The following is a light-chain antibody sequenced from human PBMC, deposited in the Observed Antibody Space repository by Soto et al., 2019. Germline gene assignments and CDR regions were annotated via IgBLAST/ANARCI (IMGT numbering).Light chain of an antibody. V-gene: IGKV1-17*01. J-gene: IGKJ4*01. CDR3: LQHDRYPPT. CDR2: AIS. Sequence: DIQMTQSPSSLSASVGDRVSITCRASQGIRNELGWYQQKPGKAPKRLIYAISSLQCGVPSRFSGSGSGTEFILTISSLQPEDFATYYCLQHDRYPPTFGGGTKVVIK. CDR1: QGIRNE.